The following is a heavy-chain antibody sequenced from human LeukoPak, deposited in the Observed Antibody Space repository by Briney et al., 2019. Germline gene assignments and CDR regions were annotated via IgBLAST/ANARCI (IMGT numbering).Heavy chain of an antibody. CDR3: ARGGWFDP. CDR2: INQDGSEK. Sequence: GGSLRLSCAASGFTFSSSWMNWVRQAPGKGLEWVATINQDGSEKYYVDSLRGRFTVSRDNAKNSLYLQMNSLRAEDTAVYYCARGGWFDPWGQGTLVTVSS. J-gene: IGHJ5*02. V-gene: IGHV3-7*04. CDR1: GFTFSSSW.